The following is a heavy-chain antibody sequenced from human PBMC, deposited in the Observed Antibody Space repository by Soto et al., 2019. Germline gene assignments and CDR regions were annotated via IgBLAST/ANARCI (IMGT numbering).Heavy chain of an antibody. CDR3: ARAPPYYGMDV. Sequence: GSLRLSCAASGFTFSRYIINWVRQAPGKGLEWVSSISSSSSYIYYADSVKGRFTISRDNAKNSLYLQMNSLRAEDTAVYYCARAPPYYGMDVWGQGTTVTVSS. J-gene: IGHJ6*02. CDR2: ISSSSSYI. V-gene: IGHV3-21*01. CDR1: GFTFSRYI.